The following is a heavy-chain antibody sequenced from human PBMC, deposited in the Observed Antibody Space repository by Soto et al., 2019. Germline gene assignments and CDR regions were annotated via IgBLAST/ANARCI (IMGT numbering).Heavy chain of an antibody. J-gene: IGHJ4*02. CDR3: TTDRPTTPYYDFWSGYYGPRSYFDY. Sequence: GGSLRLSCAASGFTFSNAWMSWVRQAPGKGLEWVGRIKSKTDGGTTDYAAPVKGRFTISRDDSKNTLYLQMNSLKTEDTAVYYCTTDRPTTPYYDFWSGYYGPRSYFDYWGQGTLVTVSS. V-gene: IGHV3-15*01. D-gene: IGHD3-3*01. CDR1: GFTFSNAW. CDR2: IKSKTDGGTT.